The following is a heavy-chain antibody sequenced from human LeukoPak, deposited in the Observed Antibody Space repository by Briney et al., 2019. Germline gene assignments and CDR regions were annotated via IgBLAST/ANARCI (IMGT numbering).Heavy chain of an antibody. J-gene: IGHJ4*02. Sequence: GGSLRLSCAASGFTFDDYAMHWVRQAPGKGLEWVSGISWNSGSIGYADSVKGRFTISRDNAKNSLYLQMNSLRAEDMALYYCAKDYGSGSYTYFDYWGQGTLVTVSS. D-gene: IGHD3-10*01. CDR3: AKDYGSGSYTYFDY. CDR2: ISWNSGSI. V-gene: IGHV3-9*03. CDR1: GFTFDDYA.